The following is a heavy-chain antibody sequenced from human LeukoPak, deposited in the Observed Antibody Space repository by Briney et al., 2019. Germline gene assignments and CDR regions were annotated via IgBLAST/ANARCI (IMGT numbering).Heavy chain of an antibody. CDR1: GFIVSSNY. J-gene: IGHJ4*02. D-gene: IGHD3-22*01. CDR3: ARASSGYYYLPYGYYFDY. CDR2: IYSGGST. V-gene: IGHV3-53*05. Sequence: GGSLRLSCAASGFIVSSNYMSWVRQAPGKGLEWVSVIYSGGSTYYADSVKGRFTISRDNSKNTLYLQMGSLRAEDMAVYYCARASSGYYYLPYGYYFDYWGQGTLVTVSS.